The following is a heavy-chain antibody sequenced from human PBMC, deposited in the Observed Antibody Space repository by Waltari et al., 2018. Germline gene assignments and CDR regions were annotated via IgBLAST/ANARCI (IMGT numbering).Heavy chain of an antibody. CDR2: ISAYNGNT. V-gene: IGHV1-18*01. J-gene: IGHJ2*01. CDR3: ARVTVRVPRLPPTSWDL. D-gene: IGHD1-20*01. Sequence: QVQLVQSGAEVKKPGASVKVSCKASGYTFTSYGISWVRQAPGQGLEWMGWISAYNGNTNYAQKLQGRVTMTTDTSTSTAYMELRSLRSDDTAVYYCARVTVRVPRLPPTSWDLWGRGTLVTVSS. CDR1: GYTFTSYG.